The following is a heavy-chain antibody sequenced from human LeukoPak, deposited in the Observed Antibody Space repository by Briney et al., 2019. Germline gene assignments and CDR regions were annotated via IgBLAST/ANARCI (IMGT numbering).Heavy chain of an antibody. CDR1: GFTFSSYE. Sequence: GGSLRLSCAASGFTFSSYEMNWVRQAPGKGLEWVSYISSSGSTIYYADSVKGRFTISRDNSKNTLYLQMNSLRAEDTAVYYCARYSKYLSGLGYWGQGTLVTVSS. V-gene: IGHV3-48*03. D-gene: IGHD3-16*01. J-gene: IGHJ4*02. CDR2: ISSSGSTI. CDR3: ARYSKYLSGLGY.